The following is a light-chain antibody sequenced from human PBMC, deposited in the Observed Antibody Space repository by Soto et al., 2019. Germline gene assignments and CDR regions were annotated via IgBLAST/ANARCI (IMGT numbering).Light chain of an antibody. V-gene: IGKV1-39*01. CDR2: AAS. CDR1: QSISSY. Sequence: IQMTHXXXXLXXXXXYGVTITXRASQSISSYLNWYQQKPGKAPKLLIYAASSLQSGVPSRFSGSGSGTDFTLTISSLQPEDFATYYCQQANSFPITFGQGTRLEIK. CDR3: QQANSFPIT. J-gene: IGKJ5*01.